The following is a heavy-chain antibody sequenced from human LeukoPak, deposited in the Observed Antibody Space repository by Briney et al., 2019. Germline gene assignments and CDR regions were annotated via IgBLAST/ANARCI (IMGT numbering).Heavy chain of an antibody. CDR3: ARVVWLQLHFYFDY. CDR1: GGSISSYY. V-gene: IGHV4-59*01. D-gene: IGHD5-24*01. Sequence: SETLSLTCIVSGGSISSYYWCWIRQPPGKGLEWIGYIYYSGSTNYNPSLKSRVTISVDTSKNQFSLKLSSVTAADTAVYYCARVVWLQLHFYFDYWGQGTLVTVSS. J-gene: IGHJ4*02. CDR2: IYYSGST.